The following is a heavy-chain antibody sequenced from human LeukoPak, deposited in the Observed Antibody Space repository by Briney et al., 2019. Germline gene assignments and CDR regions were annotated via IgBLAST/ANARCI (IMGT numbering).Heavy chain of an antibody. CDR2: IYYSGST. D-gene: IGHD4-17*01. CDR1: GGSFSGYY. V-gene: IGHV4-34*01. CDR3: ARRHGDYVGGWFDP. Sequence: SETLSLTCAVYGGSFSGYYWSWIRQPPGKGLEWIGSIYYSGSTYYNPSLKSRVTISVDTSKNQFSLKLSSVTAADTAVYYCARRHGDYVGGWFDPWGQGTLVTVSS. J-gene: IGHJ5*02.